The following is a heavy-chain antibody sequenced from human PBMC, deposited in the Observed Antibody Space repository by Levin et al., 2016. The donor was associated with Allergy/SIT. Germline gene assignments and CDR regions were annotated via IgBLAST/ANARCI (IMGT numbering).Heavy chain of an antibody. Sequence: GESLKISCAASGFTFSDYSMSWVRQAPGKGLEWVSDISQDGSDKNFVDSVKGRFTISRDNAKNSLHLQMNTLRAEDTAVYYCARVRSRKYQIGQYYYYYYMDVWGKGTAVTVSS. CDR1: GFTFSDYS. D-gene: IGHD2-2*01. CDR2: ISQDGSDK. CDR3: ARVRSRKYQIGQYYYYYYMDV. V-gene: IGHV3-7*01. J-gene: IGHJ6*03.